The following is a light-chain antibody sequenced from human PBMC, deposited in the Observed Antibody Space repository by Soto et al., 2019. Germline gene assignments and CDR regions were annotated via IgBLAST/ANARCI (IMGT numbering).Light chain of an antibody. CDR1: RRDVGGYNY. Sequence: QSALTQPASVSGSPGQSITISCTGTRRDVGGYNYVSWYQQYPGKSPKLLIYEVTHRPSGVSNRFSGSKSGNTASLTISGVRPEDEADYYCCSYTDIALDVVFGGGTKVTVL. CDR3: CSYTDIALDVV. J-gene: IGLJ2*01. CDR2: EVT. V-gene: IGLV2-14*01.